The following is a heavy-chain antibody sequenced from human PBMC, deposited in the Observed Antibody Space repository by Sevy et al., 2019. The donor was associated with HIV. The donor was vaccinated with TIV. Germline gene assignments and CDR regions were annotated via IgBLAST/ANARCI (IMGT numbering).Heavy chain of an antibody. CDR2: INPSGGST. CDR1: GYTFTSYY. J-gene: IGHJ3*02. Sequence: ASVKVSCKASGYTFTSYYMHWVRQAPGQGLEWMGIINPSGGSTSYAQKFQGRVTMTRDTSTSTVYMELSSLRSEDTAVYYCARVQVLADIVGASDAFDIWGQGTMVTVSS. CDR3: ARVQVLADIVGASDAFDI. D-gene: IGHD1-26*01. V-gene: IGHV1-46*01.